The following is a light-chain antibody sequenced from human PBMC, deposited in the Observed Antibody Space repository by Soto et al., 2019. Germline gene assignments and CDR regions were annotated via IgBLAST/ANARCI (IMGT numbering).Light chain of an antibody. Sequence: DIQVTQSPSSLSASVGDRITITCRTSQNINTYLNWYQQNPGKVPKLLISAASNLQSGVPSRFSGSGSGTEFSLTITSLQAEDFATYYCQQTDDNPRTFSQGTKV. CDR1: QNINTY. CDR3: QQTDDNPRT. V-gene: IGKV1-39*01. CDR2: AAS. J-gene: IGKJ1*01.